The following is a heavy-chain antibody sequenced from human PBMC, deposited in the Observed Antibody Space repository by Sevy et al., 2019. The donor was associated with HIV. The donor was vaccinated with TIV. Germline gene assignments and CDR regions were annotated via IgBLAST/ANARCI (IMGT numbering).Heavy chain of an antibody. CDR1: GYSISSTDY. CDR3: ARTVRGDFDSRATAFDI. J-gene: IGHJ3*02. CDR2: IYHTGNT. D-gene: IGHD3-22*01. Sequence: SETLSLTCAVSGYSISSTDYWGWIRQPPGKGLEWIGNIYHTGNTYYNPSLKSRVTMSIDTSMNYFSLRLSAVTAADTAVYYCARTVRGDFDSRATAFDIWGQGTMVTVS. V-gene: IGHV4-38-2*01.